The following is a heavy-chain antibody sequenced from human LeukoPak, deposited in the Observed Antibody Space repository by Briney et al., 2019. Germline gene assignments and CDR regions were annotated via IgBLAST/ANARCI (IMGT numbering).Heavy chain of an antibody. D-gene: IGHD5-12*01. V-gene: IGHV1-24*01. J-gene: IGHJ3*02. CDR1: RDTLTELS. Sequence: GASVKVSCKVSRDTLTELSMHWVRQAPGKGLEWMGGFDPEDGEAIYAQKFQGRVTMTEDTSTDTAYMELSSLRSEDTAVYYCATYSGYALHDAFDIWGQGTMVTVSS. CDR2: FDPEDGEA. CDR3: ATYSGYALHDAFDI.